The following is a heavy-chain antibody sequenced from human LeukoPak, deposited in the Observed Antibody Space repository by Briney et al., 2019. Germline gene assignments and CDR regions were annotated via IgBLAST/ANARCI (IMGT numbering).Heavy chain of an antibody. J-gene: IGHJ4*02. CDR3: ARGDFSTGRPYYFDF. V-gene: IGHV1-18*01. Sequence: ASVKVSCKTSGFTFTSYAVIWVRQAPGRGLEWMGWIYADSGNTDYAQNFQGRVTMTTDTPTATAYMELRSLRSDDTAVYYCARGDFSTGRPYYFDFWGQGALVTVSS. CDR2: IYADSGNT. CDR1: GFTFTSYA. D-gene: IGHD3/OR15-3a*01.